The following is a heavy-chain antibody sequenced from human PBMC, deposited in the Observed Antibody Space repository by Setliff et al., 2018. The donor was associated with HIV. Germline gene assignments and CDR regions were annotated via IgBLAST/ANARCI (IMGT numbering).Heavy chain of an antibody. D-gene: IGHD6-19*01. CDR3: ARLGSGWSDSYYYAMDV. CDR1: GFTFTDSA. V-gene: IGHV1-58*01. CDR2: IVVGRGNT. Sequence: ASVKVSCKASGFTFTDSAVQWVRQTRGQRLEWIGWIVVGRGNTNYAQQFQGRVTITRDMSTSTAYMELSSLRSEDTAVYYCARLGSGWSDSYYYAMDVWGQGTTVTVSS. J-gene: IGHJ6*02.